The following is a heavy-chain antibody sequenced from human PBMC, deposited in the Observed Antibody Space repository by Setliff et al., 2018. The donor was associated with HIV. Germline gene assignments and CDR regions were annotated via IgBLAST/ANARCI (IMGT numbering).Heavy chain of an antibody. J-gene: IGHJ5*02. CDR2: IYHSGSP. V-gene: IGHV4-38-2*02. CDR3: AREKVRGVIRRRYSWFDP. CDR1: GYSISSGYY. D-gene: IGHD3-10*01. Sequence: SETLSLTCAVSGYSISSGYYWGWIRQPPGKGLEWIGSIYHSGSPYYNPSLKSRVTISVDTSKNQFSLKLSSVTAADTAVYYCAREKVRGVIRRRYSWFDPWGQGTLVTVSS.